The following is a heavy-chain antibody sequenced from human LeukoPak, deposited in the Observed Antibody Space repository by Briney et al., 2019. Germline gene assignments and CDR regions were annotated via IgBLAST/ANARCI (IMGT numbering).Heavy chain of an antibody. J-gene: IGHJ4*02. Sequence: ASVKVSCKASGYTFTGHYLHWVRQAPGQGLEWMGWINPNSGGTNYAQKFQGRVTMTRDTSISTAYTELSRLRSEDTAVYYCARGPWIQLSPLAGLLWFGELLYWGQGTLVTVSS. V-gene: IGHV1-2*02. CDR1: GYTFTGHY. CDR2: INPNSGGT. D-gene: IGHD3-10*01. CDR3: ARGPWIQLSPLAGLLWFGELLY.